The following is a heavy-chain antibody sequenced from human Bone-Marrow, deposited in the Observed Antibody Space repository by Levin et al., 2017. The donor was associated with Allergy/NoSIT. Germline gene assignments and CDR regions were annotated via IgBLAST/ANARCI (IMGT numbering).Heavy chain of an antibody. J-gene: IGHJ3*02. CDR2: IRHNGSPYYNRGSA. D-gene: IGHD3-9*01. CDR1: GASLTTGAYS. Sequence: SETLSLTCSVSGASLTTGAYSWSWIRQPPGKGLEWIGYIRHNGSPYYNRGSAYYNPSLESRVTISEDRSENTFSLKLTSMTAADTAVYYCARGHYDSLTGYYNPDAFEIWGRGTMVTVS. CDR3: ARGHYDSLTGYYNPDAFEI. V-gene: IGHV4-30-2*01.